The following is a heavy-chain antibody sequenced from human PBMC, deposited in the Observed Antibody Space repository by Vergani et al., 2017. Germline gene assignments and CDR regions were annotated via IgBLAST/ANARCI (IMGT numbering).Heavy chain of an antibody. CDR1: GFSFHTYW. CDR2: IDEYGNRA. J-gene: IGHJ5*01. D-gene: IGHD2-8*02. Sequence: EVQLVESGGGSVQSGGSLRLSCVASGFSFHTYWMHWVRQVPGKGLMWVARIDEYGNRATYEDFETGRFTISRDNAKNTVFLQMNNLRADDAGVYYCVRTEYCTEIACNTRFDSWGQGALVTVSS. V-gene: IGHV3-74*03. CDR3: VRTEYCTEIACNTRFDS.